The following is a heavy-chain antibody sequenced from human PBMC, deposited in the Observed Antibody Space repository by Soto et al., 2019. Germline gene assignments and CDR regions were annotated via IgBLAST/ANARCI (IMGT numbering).Heavy chain of an antibody. J-gene: IGHJ4*02. CDR1: GFTFNSYA. D-gene: IGHD2-8*01. Sequence: LRLSCAASGFTFNSYAMSWFRQAPGKGLEWVSAMSGSGRTIYYAESVNGRFTISRDNAKNTLFLQLNSLRAEDTAVYYCAKEAGMVYAYFDYWGQGTLVTVSS. CDR3: AKEAGMVYAYFDY. V-gene: IGHV3-23*01. CDR2: MSGSGRTI.